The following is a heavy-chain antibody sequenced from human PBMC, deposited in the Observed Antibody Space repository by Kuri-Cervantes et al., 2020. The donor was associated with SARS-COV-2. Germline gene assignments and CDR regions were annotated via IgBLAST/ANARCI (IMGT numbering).Heavy chain of an antibody. CDR1: GGSFSGYY. CDR3: AGSSKYYYHMDV. J-gene: IGHJ6*03. CDR2: INHSGST. D-gene: IGHD2-2*01. V-gene: IGHV4-34*01. Sequence: ESLKISCAVYGGSFSGYYWSWIRQPPGKGLEWIGEINHSGSTNYNPSLKSRVTISVDTSKNQFSLKLSSVTAADTAVYYCAGSSKYYYHMDVWGKGTTVTVSS.